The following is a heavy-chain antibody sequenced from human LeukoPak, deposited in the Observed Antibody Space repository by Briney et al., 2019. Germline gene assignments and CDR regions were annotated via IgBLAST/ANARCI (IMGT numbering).Heavy chain of an antibody. CDR3: AKGFQYYGSGSYYSY. J-gene: IGHJ4*02. V-gene: IGHV3-23*01. D-gene: IGHD3-10*01. CDR1: GFTFSTYA. CDR2: ISGSGGST. Sequence: GGSLRLSCAASGFTFSTYAMTWVRQAPGKGLEWVSAISGSGGSTYYADSVKGRFTISRDNSKNTLYLQMNSLRAEDTAVYYCAKGFQYYGSGSYYSYWGQGTLVTVSS.